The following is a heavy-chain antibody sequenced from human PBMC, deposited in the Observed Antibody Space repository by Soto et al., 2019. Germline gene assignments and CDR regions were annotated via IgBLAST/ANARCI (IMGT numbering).Heavy chain of an antibody. CDR2: IYSGGNT. CDR3: AGATGHY. Sequence: EVQLVETGGGLIQPGGSLRLSCTASGFTVSSNYMTWVRQAPGKGLEWVSVIYSGGNTYYADSVKGRFTSSRDKSKNTLYLQMNSLRAEDTAVYYCAGATGHYWGQGTLVTVSS. CDR1: GFTVSSNY. V-gene: IGHV3-53*02. D-gene: IGHD1-1*01. J-gene: IGHJ4*02.